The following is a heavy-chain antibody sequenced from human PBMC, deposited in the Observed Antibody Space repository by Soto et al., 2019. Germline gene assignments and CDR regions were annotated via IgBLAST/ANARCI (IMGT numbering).Heavy chain of an antibody. CDR1: GGTFSSYA. D-gene: IGHD3-10*01. CDR3: ARVRRFASVGYYYGMDV. V-gene: IGHV1-69*01. J-gene: IGHJ6*02. CDR2: IIPIVGTA. Sequence: QVQLVQSGAEVKKPGSSVKVSCKASGGTFSSYAISWVRQAPGQGLEWMGGIIPIVGTANYAQKFQGRVTITADESTSTAYMELSSLRSEDTAVYYCARVRRFASVGYYYGMDVWGQGTTVTVSS.